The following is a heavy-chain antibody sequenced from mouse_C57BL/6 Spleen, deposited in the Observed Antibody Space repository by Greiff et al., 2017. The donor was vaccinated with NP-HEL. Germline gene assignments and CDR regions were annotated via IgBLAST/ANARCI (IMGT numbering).Heavy chain of an antibody. Sequence: VQLQQSGPGLVQPSQSLSITCTVSGFSLTSYGVHWVRQSPGKGLEWLGVIWRGGSTDYNAAFMSRLSITKDNSKSQVFFKMNSLQADDTAIYYCAKGSSTVVARDAMDYWGQGTSVTVSS. V-gene: IGHV2-5*01. J-gene: IGHJ4*01. CDR1: GFSLTSYG. CDR3: AKGSSTVVARDAMDY. D-gene: IGHD1-1*01. CDR2: IWRGGST.